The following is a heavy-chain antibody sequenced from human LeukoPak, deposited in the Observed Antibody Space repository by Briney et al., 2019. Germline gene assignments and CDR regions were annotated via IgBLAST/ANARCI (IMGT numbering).Heavy chain of an antibody. D-gene: IGHD3-22*01. CDR3: ARNYYDSSGYYYLLDY. J-gene: IGHJ4*02. CDR2: IYYSGST. Sequence: SETLSPTCTVSGGSISSYYWSWIRQPPGKGLEWIGYIYYSGSTNYNPSLKSRVTISVDTSKNQFSLKLSSVTAADTAVYYCARNYYDSSGYYYLLDYWGQGTLVTVSS. V-gene: IGHV4-59*08. CDR1: GGSISSYY.